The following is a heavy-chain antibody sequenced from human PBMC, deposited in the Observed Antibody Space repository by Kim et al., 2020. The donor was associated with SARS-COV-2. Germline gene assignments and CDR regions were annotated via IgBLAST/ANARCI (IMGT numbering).Heavy chain of an antibody. V-gene: IGHV4-59*01. CDR2: IYYTGSD. Sequence: SETLSLICSVSGVCISPFHWSWIRQPPGKPLEWIGYIYYTGSDNYNPSLKSRVTMSLNTATNQFSLKLSSVTAADTAVYYCAKWAYTSGWGGFDYWGQGILVTVSS. J-gene: IGHJ4*02. CDR3: AKWAYTSGWGGFDY. D-gene: IGHD6-19*01. CDR1: GVCISPFH.